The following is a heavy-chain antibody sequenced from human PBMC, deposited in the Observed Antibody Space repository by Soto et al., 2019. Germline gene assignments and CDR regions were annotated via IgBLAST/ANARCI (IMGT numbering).Heavy chain of an antibody. CDR3: ARHREDIVVVVAVDDAFDI. CDR2: IYYSGST. Sequence: PSETLSLTCTVSGGSISSRGFYWTWIRQHPGKGLEWIGYIYYSGSTYYNPSLKSRVTISPDTSKNQFSLKLSSVTAADTAVYYCARHREDIVVVVAVDDAFDIWGQGTMVTVSS. V-gene: IGHV4-31*03. CDR1: GGSISSRGFY. D-gene: IGHD2-15*01. J-gene: IGHJ3*02.